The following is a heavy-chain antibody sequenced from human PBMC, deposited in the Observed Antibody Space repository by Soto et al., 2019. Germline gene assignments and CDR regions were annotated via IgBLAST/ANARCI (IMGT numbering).Heavy chain of an antibody. J-gene: IGHJ6*02. V-gene: IGHV3-11*06. D-gene: IGHD1-7*01. CDR3: ARDIGNGITGTYKPKRKYYYYYGMDV. Sequence: GGSLRLSCAASGFTFSDYYMSWIRQAPGKGLEWVSYISSSSSYTNYADSVKGRFTISRDNAKNSLYLQMNSLRAEDTAVYYCARDIGNGITGTYKPKRKYYYYYGMDVWGQGTTVTVSS. CDR2: ISSSSSYT. CDR1: GFTFSDYY.